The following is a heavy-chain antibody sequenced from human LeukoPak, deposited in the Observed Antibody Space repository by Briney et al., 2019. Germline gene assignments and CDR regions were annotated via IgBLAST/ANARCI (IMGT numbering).Heavy chain of an antibody. CDR2: MNPNSGNT. J-gene: IGHJ5*02. CDR1: GYTFTSYD. CDR3: ARQGSSWTRGWFDP. V-gene: IGHV1-8*03. Sequence: ASVKVSCKASGYTFTSYDINWVRQATGQGLEWMGWMNPNSGNTGYAQKFQGRVTITRNTSISTAYMELSSLRSEDTAVYYCARQGSSWTRGWFDPWGQGTLVTVSS. D-gene: IGHD6-13*01.